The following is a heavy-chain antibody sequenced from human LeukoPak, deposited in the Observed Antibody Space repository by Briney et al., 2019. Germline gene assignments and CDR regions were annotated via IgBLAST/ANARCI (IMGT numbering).Heavy chain of an antibody. J-gene: IGHJ4*02. Sequence: ASVKVSCKASGYTFTSYDINWVRQATGQGPEWMGWMNPNSGNTGYAQKFQGRVPMTRNTSISTAYMELSSLRSDDTAVYYCARVADGYNLHYWGQGTLVTVSS. V-gene: IGHV1-8*01. CDR1: GYTFTSYD. CDR2: MNPNSGNT. CDR3: ARVADGYNLHY. D-gene: IGHD5-24*01.